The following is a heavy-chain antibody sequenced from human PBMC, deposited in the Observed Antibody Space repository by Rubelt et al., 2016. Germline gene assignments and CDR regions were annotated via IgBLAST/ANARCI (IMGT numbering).Heavy chain of an antibody. V-gene: IGHV1-3*01. J-gene: IGHJ4*02. CDR2: INAGNGNT. CDR1: GYTFTSYA. D-gene: IGHD6-19*01. CDR3: ATIAVAGYHPATVFDY. Sequence: QVQLVQSGAEVKKPGASVKVSCKASGYTFTSYAMHWVRQAPGQRLEWMGWINAGNGNTKYSQKFLAAVTLTRDTDAGTAYLGLTSLGAEDTAVYYCATIAVAGYHPATVFDYWGQGTLVTVSS.